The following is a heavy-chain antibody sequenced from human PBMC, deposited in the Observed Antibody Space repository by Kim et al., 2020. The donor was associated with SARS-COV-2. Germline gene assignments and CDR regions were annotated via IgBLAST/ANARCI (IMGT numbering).Heavy chain of an antibody. D-gene: IGHD5-18*01. Sequence: GGSLRLSCAASGFTFSSYAMHWVRQAPGKGLEWVAVISYDGSNKYYADSVKGRFTISRDNSKNTLYLQMNSLRAEDTAVYYCARDLGYSYGFYYYYYGMDVWGQGTTVTVSS. CDR1: GFTFSSYA. CDR2: ISYDGSNK. J-gene: IGHJ6*02. CDR3: ARDLGYSYGFYYYYYGMDV. V-gene: IGHV3-30*04.